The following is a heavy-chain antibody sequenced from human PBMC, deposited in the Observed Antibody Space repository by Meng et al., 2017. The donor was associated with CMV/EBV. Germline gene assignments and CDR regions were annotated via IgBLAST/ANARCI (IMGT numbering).Heavy chain of an antibody. CDR3: ASRITIFGVVTAFDP. CDR2: IYYSGST. CDR1: GGSISSSSYY. D-gene: IGHD3-3*01. J-gene: IGHJ5*02. Sequence: QLQLQEAGPGLVKPSENLSLTCTVSGGSISSSSYYWGWIRQPPGKGLEWIGSIYYSGSTYYNPSLKSRVTISVDTSKNQFSLKLSSVTAADTAVYYCASRITIFGVVTAFDPWGQGTLVTVSS. V-gene: IGHV4-39*07.